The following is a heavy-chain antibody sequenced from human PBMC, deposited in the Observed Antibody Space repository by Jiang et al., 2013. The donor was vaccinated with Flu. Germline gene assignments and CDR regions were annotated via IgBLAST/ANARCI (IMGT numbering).Heavy chain of an antibody. CDR3: AGTIFGVVIGLDL. V-gene: IGHV4-4*09. CDR2: IYTSGST. D-gene: IGHD3-3*01. CDR1: GGSISSYY. Sequence: LLKPSETLSLTCTVSGGSISSYYWSWIRQPPGKGLEWIGYIYTSGSTNYNPSLKSRVTISVDTSKNQFSLKLSSVTAADTAVYYCAGTIFGVVIGLDLWGRGTLVTVSS. J-gene: IGHJ2*01.